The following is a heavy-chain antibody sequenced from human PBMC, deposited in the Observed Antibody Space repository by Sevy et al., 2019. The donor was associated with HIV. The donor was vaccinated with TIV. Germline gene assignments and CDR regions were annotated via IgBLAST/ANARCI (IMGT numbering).Heavy chain of an antibody. CDR1: GFTFSSYS. V-gene: IGHV3-21*01. Sequence: GGSLRLSCAVSGFTFSSYSMNWVRQAPGKGLEWVSSISSSSNYIYYADSVKGRFTISRDNAKDSFFLQMNRLRAEDTAIYYCARGYCSGTSCSSGRAWVAFDIWGQGTMVTVSS. CDR2: ISSSSNYI. J-gene: IGHJ3*02. CDR3: ARGYCSGTSCSSGRAWVAFDI. D-gene: IGHD2-15*01.